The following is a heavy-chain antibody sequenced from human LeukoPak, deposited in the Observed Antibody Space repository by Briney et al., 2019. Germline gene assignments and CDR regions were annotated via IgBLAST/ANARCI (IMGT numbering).Heavy chain of an antibody. CDR1: GGSFSGFY. D-gene: IGHD6-6*01. Sequence: SETLSLTCAVYGGSFSGFYWIWIRQPPGKGLEWIGEINHSGSTNYNPSLKSRVTISVDTSKNQFSLKLSSVTAADTAVYYCARGGGSSSSALDYWGQGTLVTVSS. CDR3: ARGGGSSSSALDY. V-gene: IGHV4-34*01. CDR2: INHSGST. J-gene: IGHJ4*02.